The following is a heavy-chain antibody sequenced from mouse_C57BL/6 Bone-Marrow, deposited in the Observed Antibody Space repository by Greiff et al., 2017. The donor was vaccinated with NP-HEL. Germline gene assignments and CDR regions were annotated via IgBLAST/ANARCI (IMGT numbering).Heavy chain of an antibody. CDR3: ARSDGSSPWFAY. CDR2: IDPSDSYT. V-gene: IGHV1-59*01. CDR1: GYTFTSYW. Sequence: VQLQQPGAELVRPGTSVKLSCKASGYTFTSYWMHWVKQRPGQGLEWIGVIDPSDSYTNYNQKFKGKATLTVDTSSSTAYMQLSSLTSEDSAVYYCARSDGSSPWFAYWGQGTLVTVSA. D-gene: IGHD1-1*01. J-gene: IGHJ3*01.